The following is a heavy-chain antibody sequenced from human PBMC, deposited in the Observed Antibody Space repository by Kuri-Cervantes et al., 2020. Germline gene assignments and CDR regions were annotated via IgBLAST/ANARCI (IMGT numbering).Heavy chain of an antibody. J-gene: IGHJ6*03. CDR3: AIHGGGCSSTSCHHYYYMDV. CDR1: GYTFTNHG. Sequence: ASVNVSCKASGYTFTNHGISWVRQAPGQGLEWMGWISAYDGDTNYAQKLQGRVTMTTDTSTGTAYMELRSLRSDDTAVYYCAIHGGGCSSTSCHHYYYMDVWGKGTTVTVSS. V-gene: IGHV1-18*01. D-gene: IGHD2-2*01. CDR2: ISAYDGDT.